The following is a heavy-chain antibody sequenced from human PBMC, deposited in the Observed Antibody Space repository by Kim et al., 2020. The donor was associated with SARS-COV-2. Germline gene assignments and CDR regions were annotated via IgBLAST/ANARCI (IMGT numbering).Heavy chain of an antibody. CDR3: ARATYYYGSGSPQVFDY. V-gene: IGHV4-30-2*04. J-gene: IGHJ4*02. Sequence: LKGRVTISVDTSKNQFSLKLSSVTAADTAVYYCARATYYYGSGSPQVFDYWGQGTLVTVSS. D-gene: IGHD3-10*01.